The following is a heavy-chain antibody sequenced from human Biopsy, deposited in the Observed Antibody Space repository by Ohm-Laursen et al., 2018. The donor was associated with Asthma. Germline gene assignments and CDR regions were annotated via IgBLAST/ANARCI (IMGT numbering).Heavy chain of an antibody. Sequence: GASVKVSCKPSGYTFINNDINWVRQAPGQGLEWMGGISPIYGAIRYAQNFQGRVTITADVFTNTVHMELSSLRSEDTAVLYCAKARCYYYYCDMEVWGQGTTVTVSS. CDR3: AKARCYYYYCDMEV. J-gene: IGHJ6*02. V-gene: IGHV1-69*13. D-gene: IGHD3-16*02. CDR1: GYTFINND. CDR2: ISPIYGAI.